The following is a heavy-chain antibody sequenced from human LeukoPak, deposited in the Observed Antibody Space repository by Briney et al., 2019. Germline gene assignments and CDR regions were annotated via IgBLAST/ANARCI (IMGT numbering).Heavy chain of an antibody. CDR3: ASSYDSSGYYDY. Sequence: SVKVSCKASGGTFSSYAISWVRQAPGQGLEWMGGIIPIFGTANYAQKFQGRVTMTRDMSTSTVYMELSSLRSEDTAVYYCASSYDSSGYYDYWGQGTLVTVSS. CDR1: GGTFSSYA. D-gene: IGHD3-22*01. CDR2: IIPIFGTA. V-gene: IGHV1-69*05. J-gene: IGHJ4*02.